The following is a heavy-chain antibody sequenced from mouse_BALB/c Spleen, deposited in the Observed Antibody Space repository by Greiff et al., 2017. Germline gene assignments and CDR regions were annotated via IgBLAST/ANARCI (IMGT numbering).Heavy chain of an antibody. D-gene: IGHD2-1*01. V-gene: IGHV5-6-5*01. CDR1: GFTFSSYA. CDR2: ISSGGST. J-gene: IGHJ4*01. Sequence: EVKLVESGGGLVKPGGSLKLSCAASGFTFSSYAMSWVRQTPEKRLEWVASISSGGSTYYPDSVKGRFTISRDNARNILYLQMSSLRSEDTAMYYCARGRGNYEYYYAMDCWGQGTSVTVSS. CDR3: ARGRGNYEYYYAMDC.